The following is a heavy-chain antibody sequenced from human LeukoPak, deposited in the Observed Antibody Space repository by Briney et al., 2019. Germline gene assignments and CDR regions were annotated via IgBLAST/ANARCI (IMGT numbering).Heavy chain of an antibody. V-gene: IGHV4-4*07. Sequence: SETLSLTCTVSGGSISSYYWSWIRQPAGKGLEWIGRIYTSGSTNYNPSLKSRVTMSVDTSKNQFSLKLSSVTAADTAVYYCAREPEQWPVRSWFDPWGQGTLVTVSS. CDR3: AREPEQWPVRSWFDP. D-gene: IGHD6-19*01. J-gene: IGHJ5*02. CDR1: GGSISSYY. CDR2: IYTSGST.